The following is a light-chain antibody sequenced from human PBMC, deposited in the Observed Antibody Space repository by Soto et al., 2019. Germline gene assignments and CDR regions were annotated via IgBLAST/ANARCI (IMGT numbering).Light chain of an antibody. CDR1: QSISTW. Sequence: DIQMTQSPSTLSASIGDRVTITCRASQSISTWLAWYQQKPGKAPKVLISHVSNLESGVPSRFSGSGSGTEFTLTISSLQPDDFATYFCQQYYSYPWTFGQGTEVEIK. CDR2: HVS. J-gene: IGKJ1*01. V-gene: IGKV1-5*01. CDR3: QQYYSYPWT.